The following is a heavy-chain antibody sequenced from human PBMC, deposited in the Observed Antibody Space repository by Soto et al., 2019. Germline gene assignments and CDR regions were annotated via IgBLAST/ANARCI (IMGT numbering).Heavy chain of an antibody. D-gene: IGHD3-9*01. Sequence: EVQLVETGGGLIQPGGSLRLSCAASGFTVSSNYMSWVRQAPGKGLEWVSVIYSGVSKYYEDSVKGRFTISRDNSKNTLYLQMNSLRAEDTAVYYCARGRVLYDILTGYSLWGQGTLVTVSS. CDR2: IYSGVSK. CDR1: GFTVSSNY. CDR3: ARGRVLYDILTGYSL. V-gene: IGHV3-53*02. J-gene: IGHJ4*02.